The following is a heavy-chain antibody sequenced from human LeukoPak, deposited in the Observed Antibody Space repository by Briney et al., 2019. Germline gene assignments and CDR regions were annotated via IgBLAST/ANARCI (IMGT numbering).Heavy chain of an antibody. Sequence: GGSLRLSCAASGFTFSSYSMNWVRQAPGKGLEWVSSISSSSSYIYYADSVKGRFTISRDNSKNTLYLQMNSLRAEDTAVYYCALNGREVPSGAFDIWGQGTMVTVSS. V-gene: IGHV3-21*04. CDR2: ISSSSSYI. J-gene: IGHJ3*02. CDR3: ALNGREVPSGAFDI. D-gene: IGHD3-16*02. CDR1: GFTFSSYS.